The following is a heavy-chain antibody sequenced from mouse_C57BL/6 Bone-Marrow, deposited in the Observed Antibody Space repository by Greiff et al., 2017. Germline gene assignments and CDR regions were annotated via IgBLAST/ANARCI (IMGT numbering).Heavy chain of an antibody. Sequence: QVQLQQPGAELVKPGASVKMSCKASGYTFTSYWITWVKQRPGQGLEWIGDISPGSGSTNYNEKFKSKATLTVDTSSSTAYMQLSSLTSEDSAVYYCARYYYDYDERYYAMDYWGQGTSVTVAS. CDR3: ARYYYDYDERYYAMDY. J-gene: IGHJ4*01. CDR1: GYTFTSYW. D-gene: IGHD2-4*01. V-gene: IGHV1-55*01. CDR2: ISPGSGST.